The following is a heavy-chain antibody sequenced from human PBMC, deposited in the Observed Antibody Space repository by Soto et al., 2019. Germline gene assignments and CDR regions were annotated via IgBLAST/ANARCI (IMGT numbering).Heavy chain of an antibody. CDR1: GYTFTSYD. CDR2: MNPNSGNT. CDR3: ARGLRFGQNYYYYHGIDG. V-gene: IGHV1-8*01. D-gene: IGHD3-10*01. Sequence: ASVKVSCKASGYTFTSYDINWVRQATGQGLEWMGWMNPNSGNTGYAQKFQGRVTMTRNTSISTAYMELSSLRSEDTAGSYCARGLRFGQNYYYYHGIDGWGQGTTVTVSS. J-gene: IGHJ6*02.